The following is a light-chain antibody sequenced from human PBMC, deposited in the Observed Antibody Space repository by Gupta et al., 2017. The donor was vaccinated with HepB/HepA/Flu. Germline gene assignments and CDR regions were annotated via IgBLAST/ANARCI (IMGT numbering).Light chain of an antibody. V-gene: IGLV2-23*02. CDR3: CSYAGNSNVV. CDR1: SSNVGSYNL. J-gene: IGLJ2*01. Sequence: QSALPQPAPVSGSPGQSITIPCTGTSSNVGSYNLVSWYQQHPDKAPKLLIYEVSQWPSGVSNRFSGSKSGSTASLTISGLQAEDEADYYCCSYAGNSNVVFGGGTKLTVL. CDR2: EVS.